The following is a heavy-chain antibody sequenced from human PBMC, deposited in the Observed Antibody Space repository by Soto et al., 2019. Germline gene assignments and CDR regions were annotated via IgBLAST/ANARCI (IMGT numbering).Heavy chain of an antibody. J-gene: IGHJ1*01. CDR2: ISGSGGST. CDR1: GFTFSSYA. D-gene: IGHD6-13*01. CDR3: AKHLRAAGKGQYFQH. Sequence: GGSLRLSCAASGFTFSSYAMSWVRQAPGKGLEWVSAISGSGGSTYYADSVKGRFTISRDNSKNTLYLQMNSLRAEDTAVYYCAKHLRAAGKGQYFQHWGQGTLVTVSS. V-gene: IGHV3-23*01.